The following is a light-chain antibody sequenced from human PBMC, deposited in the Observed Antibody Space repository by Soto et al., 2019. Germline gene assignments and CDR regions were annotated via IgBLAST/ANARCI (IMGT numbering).Light chain of an antibody. J-gene: IGKJ4*01. V-gene: IGKV3-20*01. CDR2: GAS. CDR1: QSVSSRY. Sequence: EIVLTQSPGTLSLSPGERATLSCRASQSVSSRYLDWYQQKPGQAPRLLIYGASSRATGIPDRFSGSGSGADVNLTIPRREAEDFAVYHCQQYGRSPPTFDGATKVEIK. CDR3: QQYGRSPPT.